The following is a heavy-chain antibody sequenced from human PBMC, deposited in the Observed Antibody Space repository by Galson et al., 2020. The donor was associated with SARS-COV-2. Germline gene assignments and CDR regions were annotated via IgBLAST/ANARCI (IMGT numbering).Heavy chain of an antibody. D-gene: IGHD1-26*01. V-gene: IGHV3-66*01. CDR3: AGVPRSPGYYYYYMYG. CDR2: IQSGGTT. Sequence: AGSLRLTCAAYGFTVSSYYMSWVRQAPGKGLEWVSLIQSGGTTYYEDSVKGRFTISRDNSKNTLYFQMNSRRADDTAVYYCAGVPRSPGYYYYYMYGWGEGSTV. J-gene: IGHJ6*03. CDR1: GFTVSSYY.